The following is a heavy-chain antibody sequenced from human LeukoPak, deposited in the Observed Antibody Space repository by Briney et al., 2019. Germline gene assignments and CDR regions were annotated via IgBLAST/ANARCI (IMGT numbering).Heavy chain of an antibody. CDR1: GGSFSGYY. Sequence: SETLSLTCAVYGGSFSGYYWSWIRHPPGKGLEWIGEINHIGSTNYNPSLKSRVTISVDPSKNQFSLKLSSVTPADTAVYYCARVHITMVRGVIIKNNYMDVWGKGTTVTVSS. CDR3: ARVHITMVRGVIIKNNYMDV. J-gene: IGHJ6*03. D-gene: IGHD3-10*01. CDR2: INHIGST. V-gene: IGHV4-34*01.